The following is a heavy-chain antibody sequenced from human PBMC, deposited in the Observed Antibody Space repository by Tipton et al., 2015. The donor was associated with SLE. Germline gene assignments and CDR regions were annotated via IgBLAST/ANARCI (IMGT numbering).Heavy chain of an antibody. CDR3: ARDRGPNDRGGFAFDV. D-gene: IGHD1-1*01. J-gene: IGHJ3*01. Sequence: GLVKPSGTLSLTCAVSGGSISNDGHSWNWIRQPPGKGLEWIGYIYHSGNTYYNPSLKSRVTISVDRSKSQFSLNLSSVTAADTAVYYCARDRGPNDRGGFAFDVWGQGTVVTVSS. CDR1: GGSISNDGHS. CDR2: IYHSGNT. V-gene: IGHV4-30-2*01.